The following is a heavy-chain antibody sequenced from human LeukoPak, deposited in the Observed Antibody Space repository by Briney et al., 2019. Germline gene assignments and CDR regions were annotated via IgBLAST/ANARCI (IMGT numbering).Heavy chain of an antibody. CDR3: AKREDGGNHGDFDY. Sequence: GGSLRLSCAASGFTFSSYSMNWIRQAPGKGLEWVSSISSSTSYIYYADSVKGRFTISRDNSKNTLYLQMNSLRAEDTAVYYCAKREDGGNHGDFDYWGQGTLVTVSS. CDR2: ISSSTSYI. CDR1: GFTFSSYS. D-gene: IGHD4-23*01. V-gene: IGHV3-21*04. J-gene: IGHJ4*02.